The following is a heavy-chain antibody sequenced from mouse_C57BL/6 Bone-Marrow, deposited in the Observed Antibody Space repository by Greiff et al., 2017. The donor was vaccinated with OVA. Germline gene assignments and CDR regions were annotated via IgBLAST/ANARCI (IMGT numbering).Heavy chain of an antibody. V-gene: IGHV14-4*01. D-gene: IGHD6-1*01. Sequence: VQLKESGAELVRPGASVKLSCTASGFNIKDDYMHWVKQRPEQGLEWIGWIDPENGDTEYASKFQGKATITADTSSNTAYLQLSSLTSEDTAVYYCTSSGIFDYRGQGTPLTVSS. J-gene: IGHJ2*01. CDR3: TSSGIFDY. CDR1: GFNIKDDY. CDR2: IDPENGDT.